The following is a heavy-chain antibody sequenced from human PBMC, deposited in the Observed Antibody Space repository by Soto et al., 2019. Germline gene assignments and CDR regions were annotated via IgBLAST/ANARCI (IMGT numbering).Heavy chain of an antibody. CDR2: INPSGGST. V-gene: IGHV1-46*01. Sequence: ASVKVSCKASGYTFTSYYMHWVRQAPGQGLEWMGIINPSGGSTSYAQKFQCRVTMTRDTSTSTVYMELSSLRSEDTAVYYCARARYYDFWSGYYNDYWGQGTLVTVSS. J-gene: IGHJ4*02. CDR3: ARARYYDFWSGYYNDY. D-gene: IGHD3-3*01. CDR1: GYTFTSYY.